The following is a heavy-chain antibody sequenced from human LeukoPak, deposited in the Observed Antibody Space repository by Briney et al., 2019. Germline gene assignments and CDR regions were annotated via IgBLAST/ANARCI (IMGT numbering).Heavy chain of an antibody. V-gene: IGHV1-2*02. J-gene: IGHJ5*02. Sequence: ASVRVSCKTSGFIFTRYYIHWVRQDPGQGLEWMGWIHPNTGATYYADHFQGRVSMTRDTSISTVYMELSSLRSDDKAVYYCARDRTPTIAAESWFDPWGQGTLISVSS. CDR2: IHPNTGAT. CDR3: ARDRTPTIAAESWFDP. D-gene: IGHD6-13*01. CDR1: GFIFTRYY.